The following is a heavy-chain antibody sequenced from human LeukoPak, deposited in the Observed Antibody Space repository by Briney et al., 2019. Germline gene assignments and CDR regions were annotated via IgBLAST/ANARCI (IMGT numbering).Heavy chain of an antibody. CDR3: ARDRAGYCSSTSCWRWFDP. V-gene: IGHV4-59*01. CDR2: IYYSGST. J-gene: IGHJ5*02. Sequence: SETLSLTCTVSGGSISSYYWSWIRQPPGKGLEWIGYIYYSGSTNYNPSLKSRVTISVDTSKNQFSLKLSSVTAADTAVYYCARDRAGYCSSTSCWRWFDPWGQGTLVTVSS. D-gene: IGHD2-2*01. CDR1: GGSISSYY.